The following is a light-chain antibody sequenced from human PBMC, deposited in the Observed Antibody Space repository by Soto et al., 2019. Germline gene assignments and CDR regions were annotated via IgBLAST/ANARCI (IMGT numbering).Light chain of an antibody. CDR2: GAS. CDR1: QSVSSYY. CDR3: EQYGSSPPIT. Sequence: IVLTQSPGPLSLSPGERATLSCRARQSVSSYYLAWYQQKPGQAPRLLIYGASSRATGIPDRFSGSGSGTDFTLTISRLEPEDFAVYYCEQYGSSPPITFGQGTRLVIK. J-gene: IGKJ5*01. V-gene: IGKV3-20*01.